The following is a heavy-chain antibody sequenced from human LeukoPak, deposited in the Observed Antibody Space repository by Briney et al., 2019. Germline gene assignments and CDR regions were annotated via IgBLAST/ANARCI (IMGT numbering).Heavy chain of an antibody. Sequence: SETLSLTCTVSGGSISSYYWSWIRQPPGKGLEWIGRIYTSGSTKYNPSLKSRVTISVDKSKNQYSLKLSSVSAVDTAVYFCAREVKQLVDYWRGGTVVSVFS. V-gene: IGHV4-4*07. CDR3: AREVKQLVDY. J-gene: IGHJ4*02. CDR1: GGSISSYY. CDR2: IYTSGST. D-gene: IGHD6-6*01.